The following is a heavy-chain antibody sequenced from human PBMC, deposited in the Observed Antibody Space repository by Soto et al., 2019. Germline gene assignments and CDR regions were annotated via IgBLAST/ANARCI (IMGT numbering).Heavy chain of an antibody. D-gene: IGHD2-15*01. J-gene: IGHJ4*02. Sequence: QVQLVESGGGVVQPGRSLRLSCAASGFTFSSYGMHWVRQAPGKGLEWVAVISYDGRNKYYADSVKGRFTISRDNSTNTLYLQMNSLIAEDTAVYYCAKDYRLLFDYWGQGTLVTVSS. V-gene: IGHV3-30*18. CDR1: GFTFSSYG. CDR3: AKDYRLLFDY. CDR2: ISYDGRNK.